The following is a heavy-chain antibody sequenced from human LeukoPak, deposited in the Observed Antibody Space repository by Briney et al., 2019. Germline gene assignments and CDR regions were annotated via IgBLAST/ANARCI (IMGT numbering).Heavy chain of an antibody. CDR3: ARDVLR. CDR2: IYKTGST. CDR1: GDSITSGGYY. J-gene: IGHJ4*02. Sequence: TSQTLSLTCTVSGDSITSGGYYWSWIRQRPGKGLEWIGYIYKTGSTYYNPSLKSRVTMSVDTSRNQFSLKLNSVTAADTAVYYCARDVLRWGQGTLVTVPT. V-gene: IGHV4-31*03.